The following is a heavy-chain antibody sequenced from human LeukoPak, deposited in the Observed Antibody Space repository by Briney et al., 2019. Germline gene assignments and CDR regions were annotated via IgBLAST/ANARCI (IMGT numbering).Heavy chain of an antibody. D-gene: IGHD5-12*01. CDR2: IYYSGST. V-gene: IGHV4-59*01. J-gene: IGHJ4*02. CDR1: GGSISSYY. Sequence: SETLSLTCTVSGGSISSYYWSWIRQPPGKGLEWIGYIYYSGSTNYNPSLKSRVTISVDTSKNQFSLKLSSVTAADTAVYYCARAGRWIPVDYWGQGTLVTVSS. CDR3: ARAGRWIPVDY.